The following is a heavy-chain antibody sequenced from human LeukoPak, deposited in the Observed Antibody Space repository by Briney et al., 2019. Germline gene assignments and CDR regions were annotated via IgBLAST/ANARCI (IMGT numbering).Heavy chain of an antibody. CDR3: AHSYYDFWSGYHEYFQH. D-gene: IGHD3-3*01. CDR1: GFSLSTSGVG. V-gene: IGHV2-5*01. CDR2: IYWNDDK. Sequence: SGPTLVKPTQTLTLTCTFSGFSLSTSGVGVGWIRRPPGKALEWLALIYWNDDKRYSPSLKSRLTITKDTSKNQVVLTMTNMDPVDTATYYCAHSYYDFWSGYHEYFQHWGQGTLVTVSS. J-gene: IGHJ1*01.